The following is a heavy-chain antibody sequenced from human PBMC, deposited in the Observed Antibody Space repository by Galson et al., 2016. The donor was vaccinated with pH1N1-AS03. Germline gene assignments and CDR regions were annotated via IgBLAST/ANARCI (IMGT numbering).Heavy chain of an antibody. CDR2: INSGRNRI. J-gene: IGHJ3*01. D-gene: IGHD1-7*01. CDR3: ARSHGVNFGDAFDL. CDR1: RFIFKNYY. V-gene: IGHV3-11*01. Sequence: SLRLACAASRFIFKNYYMNWIRQAPGKGLEWIAYINSGRNRIFYRESVKGRFTISRDNSENSLYLQMSGLRVDDTALYYCARSHGVNFGDAFDLWGQGTLVSVSS.